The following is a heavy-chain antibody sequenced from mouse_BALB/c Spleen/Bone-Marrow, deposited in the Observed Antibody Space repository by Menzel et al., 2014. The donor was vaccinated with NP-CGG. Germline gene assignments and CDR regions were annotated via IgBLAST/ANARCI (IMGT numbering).Heavy chain of an antibody. CDR2: IWSGGST. Sequence: QVQLQQSGPGLVQPSQSLSITCTVSGFSLTSYGVHWVRQSPGKGLEWLGVIWSGGSTDYNAAFISRLSISKDNSKSQVFLKMNQLQTNASAINYCARNKGRRETGAIDYWGQGTSVTVSS. CDR3: ARNKGRRETGAIDY. V-gene: IGHV2-2*02. CDR1: GFSLTSYG. D-gene: IGHD2-14*01. J-gene: IGHJ4*01.